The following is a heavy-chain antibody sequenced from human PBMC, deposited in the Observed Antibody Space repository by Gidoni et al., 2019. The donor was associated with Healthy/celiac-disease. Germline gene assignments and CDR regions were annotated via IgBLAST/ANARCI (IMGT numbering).Heavy chain of an antibody. D-gene: IGHD6-6*01. CDR3: AKDRSIAARRGGSWFDP. Sequence: EVQLVESGGVVVQPGGSLRLSCAASGFTFDDYTMHWVRQAPGMGLEWVSLISWDGGSTYYADSVKGRFTISRDNSKTSLYLQMNSLRTEDTALYYCAKDRSIAARRGGSWFDPWGQGTLVTVSS. V-gene: IGHV3-43*01. CDR1: GFTFDDYT. CDR2: ISWDGGST. J-gene: IGHJ5*02.